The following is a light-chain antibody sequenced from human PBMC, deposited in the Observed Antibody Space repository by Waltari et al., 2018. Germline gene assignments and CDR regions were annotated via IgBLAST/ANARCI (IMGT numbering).Light chain of an antibody. V-gene: IGKV3-20*01. Sequence: EIVLTQPPRPLSLSPGERAPLSCRASQSVCRFLAWYQQKPGQAPRLLIYHASIRATGIPDRVSGSGSGTDFSLTISGLEPEDFAVYYCQKYVNLPATFGQGTKVEIK. CDR2: HAS. CDR3: QKYVNLPAT. CDR1: QSVCRF. J-gene: IGKJ1*01.